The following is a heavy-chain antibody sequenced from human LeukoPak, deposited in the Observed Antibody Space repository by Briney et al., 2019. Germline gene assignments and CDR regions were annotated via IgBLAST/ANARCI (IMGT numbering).Heavy chain of an antibody. CDR1: GGSISSSSYY. Sequence: SETLSLTCTVSGGSISSSSYYWSWIRQPPGKGLEWIGEINHSGSTTNYNPSLKSRITISVDTSKNQFSLKLSSVTAADTAVYYCARLKYMYVVVVAARSPYYFDYWGQGTLVTVSS. D-gene: IGHD2-15*01. CDR3: ARLKYMYVVVVAARSPYYFDY. J-gene: IGHJ4*02. CDR2: INHSGSTT. V-gene: IGHV4-39*07.